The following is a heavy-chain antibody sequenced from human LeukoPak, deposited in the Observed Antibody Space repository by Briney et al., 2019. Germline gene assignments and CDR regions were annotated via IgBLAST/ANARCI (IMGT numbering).Heavy chain of an antibody. CDR2: ISSSSSTK. Sequence: GGSLRLSCAASGFTSSSYSMNWVRQAPGKGLEWVSYISSSSSTKYYADSVKGRFTISRDNAKNSLYLQMNSLRAEDTAVYYCARVEWVALVDYWGQGTLVTVSS. CDR1: GFTSSSYS. J-gene: IGHJ4*02. CDR3: ARVEWVALVDY. V-gene: IGHV3-48*04. D-gene: IGHD3-3*01.